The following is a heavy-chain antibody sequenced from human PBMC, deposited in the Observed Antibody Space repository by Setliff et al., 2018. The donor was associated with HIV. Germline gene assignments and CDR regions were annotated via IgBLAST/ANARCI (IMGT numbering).Heavy chain of an antibody. CDR2: IRSKAYGGTT. Sequence: GGSLRLSCTASGFTFGDYAMSWVRQAPGKGLEWVGFIRSKAYGGTTEYAASVKGRFTISRDDSKSIAYLQMNGLKTEDTAVYYFTRARGVTAHFDYWGQGTLVTVSS. CDR3: TRARGVTAHFDY. V-gene: IGHV3-49*04. CDR1: GFTFGDYA. D-gene: IGHD2-21*02. J-gene: IGHJ4*02.